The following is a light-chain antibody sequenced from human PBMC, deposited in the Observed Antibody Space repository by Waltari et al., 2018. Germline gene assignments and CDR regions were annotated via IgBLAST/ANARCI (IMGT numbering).Light chain of an antibody. V-gene: IGKV3-20*01. CDR3: QQYGSSPTWT. Sequence: EIVLTQSPGTLSLSPGERATLSCRASQSVSSSYLAWYQQKPGQAPRLLLYGASSRATGIPDRFSGSWSGTDFTLTISRLEPEDFAVYYCQQYGSSPTWTFGQGTKVEIK. CDR2: GAS. J-gene: IGKJ1*01. CDR1: QSVSSSY.